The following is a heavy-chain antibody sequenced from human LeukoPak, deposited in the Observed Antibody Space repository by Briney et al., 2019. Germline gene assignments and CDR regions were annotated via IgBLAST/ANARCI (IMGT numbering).Heavy chain of an antibody. J-gene: IGHJ6*03. Sequence: PGGSLRLSCAASGFTFSSYWMSWVRQAPGKGLEWVANIKQDGSEKYYVDSVKGRFTISRDNAKNSLYLQMNSLRAEDTAVYYCARGHSSSWYYYYYYMDVWGKGTTVTISS. CDR3: ARGHSSSWYYYYYYMDV. CDR1: GFTFSSYW. D-gene: IGHD6-13*01. CDR2: IKQDGSEK. V-gene: IGHV3-7*01.